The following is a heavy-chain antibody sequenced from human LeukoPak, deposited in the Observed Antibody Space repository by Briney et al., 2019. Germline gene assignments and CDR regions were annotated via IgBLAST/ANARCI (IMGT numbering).Heavy chain of an antibody. CDR2: IYHSGST. D-gene: IGHD6-13*01. CDR3: ARALMRIAQDY. Sequence: SETLSLTCTVSGYSISSGYYWGWIRQPPGKGLEWIGSIYHSGSTYYNPSLKSRVTISVDTSKNQFSLKLSSVTAADTAVYYCARALMRIAQDYWGQGTLVTVSS. J-gene: IGHJ4*02. V-gene: IGHV4-38-2*02. CDR1: GYSISSGYY.